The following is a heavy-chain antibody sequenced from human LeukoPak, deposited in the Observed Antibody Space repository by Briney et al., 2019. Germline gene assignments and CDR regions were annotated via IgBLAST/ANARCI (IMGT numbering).Heavy chain of an antibody. V-gene: IGHV3-23*01. D-gene: IGHD3-3*02. CDR2: MSGRVGST. J-gene: IGHJ4*02. Sequence: GGSLRLSCAASGFTFSSYAMSWVRQAPGKWLEWVSAMSGRVGSTHYADSGKGRFTISRDNSKNTLFLQMNSLRVEDTAVYYCAKCVDWVFVSTCPLGYWGQGTLVPVSS. CDR3: AKCVDWVFVSTCPLGY. CDR1: GFTFSSYA.